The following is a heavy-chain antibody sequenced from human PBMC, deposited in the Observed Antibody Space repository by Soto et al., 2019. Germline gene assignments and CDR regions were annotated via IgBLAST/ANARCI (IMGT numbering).Heavy chain of an antibody. CDR2: IYYSGST. D-gene: IGHD2-2*01. CDR3: ARLVVVPALTNWFDP. J-gene: IGHJ5*02. CDR1: GGSISSSSYY. Sequence: SETLSLTCTVSGGSISSSSYYWGWIRQPPGKGLEWIGSIYYSGSTYYNPSLKSRVTISVDTSKNQFSLKLSSVTAADTAVYYCARLVVVPALTNWFDPWGQGTLVTVSS. V-gene: IGHV4-39*01.